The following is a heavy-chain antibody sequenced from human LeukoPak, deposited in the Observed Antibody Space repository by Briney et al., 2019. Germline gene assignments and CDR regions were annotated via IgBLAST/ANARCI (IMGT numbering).Heavy chain of an antibody. V-gene: IGHV1-18*01. Sequence: ASVKVSCKASGYTFTSYGISWVRQAPGQGLEWMGWISAYNGNTNYAQRLQGRVTMTTDTSTSTAYMELRSLRSDDTALYYSARNYGSSTSYSYYMDVWGKGTTVTVSS. CDR2: ISAYNGNT. J-gene: IGHJ6*03. CDR3: ARNYGSSTSYSYYMDV. CDR1: GYTFTSYG. D-gene: IGHD2-2*01.